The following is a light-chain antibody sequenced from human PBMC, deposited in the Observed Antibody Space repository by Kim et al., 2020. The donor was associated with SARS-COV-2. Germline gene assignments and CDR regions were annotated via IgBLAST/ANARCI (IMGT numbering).Light chain of an antibody. Sequence: QSALTQPPSVSGSPGQSVTISCTGTSSDVGSNNRVSWYQQPPGTAPKRMIYEVSNRPSGVPDRFSGSKSDNTAALTISGLQAEDGAGYYCSSYTSSSTLLFGGGTQLAV. CDR1: SSDVGSNNR. J-gene: IGLJ2*01. CDR3: SSYTSSSTLL. CDR2: EVS. V-gene: IGLV2-18*02.